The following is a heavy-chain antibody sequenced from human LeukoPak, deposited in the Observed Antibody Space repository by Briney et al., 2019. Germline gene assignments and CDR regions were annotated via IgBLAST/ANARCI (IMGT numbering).Heavy chain of an antibody. J-gene: IGHJ4*02. CDR1: GFTFSSYA. CDR3: ARSSSWYGKYYFDY. V-gene: IGHV3-30*04. Sequence: GGSLRLSCAASGFTFSSYAMHWVRQAPGKGLEWVAVISYDGSNKYYADSVKGRFTISRDNSKNTLYLQMNSLRAEDTALYYCARSSSWYGKYYFDYWGQGTLVTVSS. CDR2: ISYDGSNK. D-gene: IGHD6-13*01.